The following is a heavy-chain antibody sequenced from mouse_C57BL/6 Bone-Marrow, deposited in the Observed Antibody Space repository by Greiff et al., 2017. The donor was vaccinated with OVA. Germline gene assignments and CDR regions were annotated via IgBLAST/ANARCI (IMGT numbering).Heavy chain of an antibody. J-gene: IGHJ1*03. Sequence: VQLQQPGAELVRPGTSVKLSCKASGYTFTRYWMHWVKQRPGQGLEWIGVIDPSDSYTTSNQKFKGKATLTVDTSSSTAYMQLSSLTSEDSAVYYCARWVYYYGSSYWYFDVWGTGTTVTVSS. CDR3: ARWVYYYGSSYWYFDV. CDR1: GYTFTRYW. D-gene: IGHD1-1*01. V-gene: IGHV1-59*01. CDR2: IDPSDSYT.